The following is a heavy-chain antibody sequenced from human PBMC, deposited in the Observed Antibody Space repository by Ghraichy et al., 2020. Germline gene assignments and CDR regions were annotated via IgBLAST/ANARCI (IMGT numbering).Heavy chain of an antibody. J-gene: IGHJ3*02. CDR1: GFTFSSYS. D-gene: IGHD2-15*01. V-gene: IGHV3-48*02. Sequence: GGSLRLSCAASGFTFSSYSMNWVRQAPGKGLEWVSYISSSSSTIYYADSVKGRFTISRDNAKNSLYLQMNSLRDEDTAVYYCARDRGYCSGGSCSHDAFDIWGQGTMVTGSS. CDR2: ISSSSSTI. CDR3: ARDRGYCSGGSCSHDAFDI.